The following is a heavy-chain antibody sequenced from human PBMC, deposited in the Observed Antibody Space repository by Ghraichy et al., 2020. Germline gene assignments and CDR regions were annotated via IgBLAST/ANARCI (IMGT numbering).Heavy chain of an antibody. J-gene: IGHJ6*02. CDR3: AKDMETYDFWSGSRGLRYYGMDV. Sequence: GGSLRLSCAASGFTFDDYTMHWVRQAPGKGLEWVSLISWDGGSTYYADSVKGRFTISRDNSKNSLYLQMNSLRTEDTALYYCAKDMETYDFWSGSRGLRYYGMDVWGQGTTVTVSS. V-gene: IGHV3-43*01. CDR2: ISWDGGST. D-gene: IGHD3-3*01. CDR1: GFTFDDYT.